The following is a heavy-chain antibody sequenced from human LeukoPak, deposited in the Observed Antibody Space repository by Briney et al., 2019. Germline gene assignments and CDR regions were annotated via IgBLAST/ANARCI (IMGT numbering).Heavy chain of an antibody. V-gene: IGHV4-4*02. CDR2: IYHNGRT. J-gene: IGHJ4*02. D-gene: IGHD4-17*01. CDR3: ARSLSQVRSTGFDY. CDR1: GASISTSHW. Sequence: PSETLSLTCAVSGASISTSHWWSWVRQPPGKGLEWIGEIYHNGRTNYNPSLKSRVTISVDNPKNQFSLKVNSVTAADTAVYYCARSLSQVRSTGFDYWGQGTLVTVSS.